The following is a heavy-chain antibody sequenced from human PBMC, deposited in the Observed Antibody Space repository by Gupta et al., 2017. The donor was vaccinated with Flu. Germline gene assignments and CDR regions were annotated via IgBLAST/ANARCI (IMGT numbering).Heavy chain of an antibody. J-gene: IGHJ4*02. CDR2: ISYDGSNK. CDR1: GFTFSSYA. D-gene: IGHD1-26*01. V-gene: IGHV3-30-3*01. Sequence: QVQLVESGGGVVQPGRSLRLSCAASGFTFSSYAMHWVRQAPGKGLEWVAVISYDGSNKYYADSVKGRFTISRDNSKNTLYLQMNSLRAEDTAVYYCARDRFKWELSSVDYWGQGTLVTVSS. CDR3: ARDRFKWELSSVDY.